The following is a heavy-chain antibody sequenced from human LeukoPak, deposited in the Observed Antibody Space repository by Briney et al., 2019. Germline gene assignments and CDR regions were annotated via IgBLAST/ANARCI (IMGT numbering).Heavy chain of an antibody. Sequence: GGSLRLSCAASGFGFSVYWMHWVRHAPGKGLVWVAHINEDGTSASHADSVKGRFTISRDNAKTTLYLQTHSLTVEDTAVYYCARVPTNSYGFGQWGQGSLVTVSS. CDR2: INEDGTSA. CDR1: GFGFSVYW. CDR3: ARVPTNSYGFGQ. D-gene: IGHD5-18*01. V-gene: IGHV3-74*01. J-gene: IGHJ4*02.